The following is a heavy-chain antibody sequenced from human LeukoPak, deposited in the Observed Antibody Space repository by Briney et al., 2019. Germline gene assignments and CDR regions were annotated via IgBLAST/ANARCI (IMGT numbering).Heavy chain of an antibody. J-gene: IGHJ4*02. CDR1: GFVFNKYG. V-gene: IGHV3-23*01. CDR2: ISGSGSST. Sequence: GGSLRLSCAASGFVFNKYGMTWVRQAPGKGLEWVSDISGSGSSTDYADFVKGRFTISRDNSKNTLYLQMNSLRAEDTAVYYCAKEAVFNRYSDHGPFDYWGQGTLVTVSS. CDR3: AKEAVFNRYSDHGPFDY. D-gene: IGHD3-16*02.